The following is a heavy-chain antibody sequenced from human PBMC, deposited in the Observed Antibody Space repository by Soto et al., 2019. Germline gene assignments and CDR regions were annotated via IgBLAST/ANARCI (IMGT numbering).Heavy chain of an antibody. CDR3: ARCDYDRSGPIDY. D-gene: IGHD3-22*01. V-gene: IGHV4-34*01. Sequence: SETLSLTFGVYGGSFSCYYWSWIRQPPGKGLEWIGDINHSGNTNYSPSLKSRVTISVDTSENQFSLKLSSANAADTAVYYCARCDYDRSGPIDYWGQGILVTV. CDR2: INHSGNT. CDR1: GGSFSCYY. J-gene: IGHJ4*02.